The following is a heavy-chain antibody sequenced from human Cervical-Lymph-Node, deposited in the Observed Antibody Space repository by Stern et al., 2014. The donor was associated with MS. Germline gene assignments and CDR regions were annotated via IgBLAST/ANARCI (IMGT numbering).Heavy chain of an antibody. Sequence: VQLVESGGGLVKPGGSLRLSCAASGFTFRNAWMTWIRQAPGKGLEWVGRIKSKTDGGTTDYAAPVKGRFTISRDDSKNTLYPQMNSLKTEDTAVYYCTTLDRSYPYYYYGMDVWGQGTTVTVSS. CDR1: GFTFRNAW. CDR2: IKSKTDGGTT. CDR3: TTLDRSYPYYYYGMDV. D-gene: IGHD1-26*01. J-gene: IGHJ6*02. V-gene: IGHV3-15*01.